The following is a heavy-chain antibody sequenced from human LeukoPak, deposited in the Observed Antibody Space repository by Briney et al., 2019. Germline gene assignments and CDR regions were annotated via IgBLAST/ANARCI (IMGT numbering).Heavy chain of an antibody. CDR3: ARVGYSSALNYYFYYMDV. CDR2: ISSSSNYI. J-gene: IGHJ6*03. D-gene: IGHD6-25*01. V-gene: IGHV3-21*01. Sequence: GGSLRLSCAASRFTFSSYIMNWVRQAPGKGLEWVSSISSSSNYIYDADSVKGRFTISRDNAKNSLYLQMNSLRADDTAVYYCARVGYSSALNYYFYYMDVWGKGTTVTVSS. CDR1: RFTFSSYI.